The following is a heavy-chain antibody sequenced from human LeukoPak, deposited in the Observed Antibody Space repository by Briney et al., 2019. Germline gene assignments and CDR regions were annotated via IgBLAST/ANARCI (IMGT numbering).Heavy chain of an antibody. D-gene: IGHD5-18*01. CDR2: IYYSGST. V-gene: IGHV4-59*11. J-gene: IGHJ6*03. Sequence: SETLSLTCTVSGGSISSHYWSWLRQPPGKGLEWIGYIYYSGSTNYNPSLKSRVTISVDTSKNQFSLKLSSVTAADTAVYYCARAGGYSYGYYYHMDVWGKGTTVTVSS. CDR1: GGSISSHY. CDR3: ARAGGYSYGYYYHMDV.